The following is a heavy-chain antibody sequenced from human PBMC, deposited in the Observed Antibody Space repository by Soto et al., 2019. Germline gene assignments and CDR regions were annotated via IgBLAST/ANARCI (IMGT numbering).Heavy chain of an antibody. J-gene: IGHJ5*01. V-gene: IGHV3-23*01. CDR3: AKGLGSGSYAASDS. Sequence: EVQLLESGGGLVQPGGSLRLSCAASGFTFSNYALSWVRQAPGKGLEWVSAITGSGDRTYYADSVKRRFTVSRDNSKNTLSLEMNSLSAEDTALYYWAKGLGSGSYAASDSWGQGTLVTVSS. CDR1: GFTFSNYA. D-gene: IGHD1-26*01. CDR2: ITGSGDRT.